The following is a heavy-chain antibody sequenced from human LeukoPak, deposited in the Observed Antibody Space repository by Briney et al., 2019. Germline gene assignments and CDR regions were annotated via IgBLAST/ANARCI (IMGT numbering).Heavy chain of an antibody. CDR2: IIPIFGTA. V-gene: IGHV1-69*05. D-gene: IGHD1-26*01. J-gene: IGHJ5*02. CDR1: GGTFSSYA. Sequence: EASVKVSCKASGGTFSSYAISWVRQAPGQGLAWMGGIIPIFGTANYAQKFQGRVTITTDESTSTAYMGLSSLRSEDTAVYYCARELVGATPNWFDPRGQGTLVTVSS. CDR3: ARELVGATPNWFDP.